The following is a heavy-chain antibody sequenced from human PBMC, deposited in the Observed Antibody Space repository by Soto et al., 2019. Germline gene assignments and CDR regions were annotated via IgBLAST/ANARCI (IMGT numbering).Heavy chain of an antibody. CDR2: ITAFNGNT. J-gene: IGHJ4*02. V-gene: IGHV1-18*01. CDR3: ARISQSDFWSGYYYFFDY. CDR1: GYTFTTYA. D-gene: IGHD3-3*01. Sequence: ALVKVSCKASGYTFTTYAVHWLRQAPGQGLQWMGWITAFNGNTKYAQQFQGRVTMTTDTSTSTAYMELRSLESDDTAVYYCARISQSDFWSGYYYFFDYWGQGTLVTVSS.